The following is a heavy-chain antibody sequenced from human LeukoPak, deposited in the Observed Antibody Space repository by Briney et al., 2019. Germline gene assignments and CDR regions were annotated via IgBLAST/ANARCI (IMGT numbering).Heavy chain of an antibody. CDR3: AKGPALYYYDSSGYDY. CDR1: GFTFSSYS. V-gene: IGHV3-9*01. CDR2: ISWNSGSI. J-gene: IGHJ4*02. Sequence: PGGSLRLSCAASGFTFSSYSMNWVRQAPGKGLEWVSGISWNSGSIGYADSVKGRFTISRDNAKNSLYLQMNSLRAEDTALYYCAKGPALYYYDSSGYDYWGQGTLVTVSS. D-gene: IGHD3-22*01.